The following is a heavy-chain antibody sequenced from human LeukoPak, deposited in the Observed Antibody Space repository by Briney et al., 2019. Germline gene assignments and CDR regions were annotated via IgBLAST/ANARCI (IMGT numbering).Heavy chain of an antibody. D-gene: IGHD3-16*01. CDR1: GGSISSSSYY. Sequence: PSETLSLTCTVSGGSISSSSYYWGWIRQPPGKGLEWIGSIYYSGSTYYNPSLKSRVTISVDTSKNQFSLKLSSVTAADTAVYYCARTPGGNWFDPWGQGTLVTVSS. V-gene: IGHV4-39*01. J-gene: IGHJ5*02. CDR2: IYYSGST. CDR3: ARTPGGNWFDP.